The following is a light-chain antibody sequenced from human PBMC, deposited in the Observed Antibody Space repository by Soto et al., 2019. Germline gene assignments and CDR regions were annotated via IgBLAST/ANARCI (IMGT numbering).Light chain of an antibody. CDR3: QQYNSYPWT. CDR2: KPS. CDR1: QSISSW. V-gene: IGKV1-5*03. J-gene: IGKJ1*01. Sequence: DIQMTQSPSTLSASVGDRVTITCRASQSISSWLAWYQQKPGKAPKLLSYKPSSLESGVPSGFSGSGSGTEFTLTISSLQPDDFATYYCQQYNSYPWTFGQGTKVEIK.